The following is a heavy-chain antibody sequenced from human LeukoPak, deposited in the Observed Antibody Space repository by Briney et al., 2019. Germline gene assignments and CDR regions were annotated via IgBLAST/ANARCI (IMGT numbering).Heavy chain of an antibody. CDR1: GFTFSSYD. D-gene: IGHD3-3*01. CDR3: ARPPSITNPYYGLDV. CDR2: ISSSGSSI. V-gene: IGHV3-48*03. J-gene: IGHJ6*02. Sequence: QPGGSLRLSCAASGFTFSSYDMNWVRQAPGEGLEWVSYISSSGSSIYYADSVKGRFTISRDNAKNSLCLQMNSLRVEDTAVYYCARPPSITNPYYGLDVWGQGTTVTVSS.